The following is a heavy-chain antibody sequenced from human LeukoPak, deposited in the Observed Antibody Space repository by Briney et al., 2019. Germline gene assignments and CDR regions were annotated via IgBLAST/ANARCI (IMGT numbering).Heavy chain of an antibody. CDR1: RFTFSSYA. J-gene: IGHJ3*02. CDR3: AKDERSITIFGVVISDAFDI. V-gene: IGHV3-23*01. D-gene: IGHD3-3*01. Sequence: GGSLRLSCAASRFTFSSYAMSWVRQAPGKGLEWVSAISGSGGSTYYADSVKGRFTISRDNSKNTLYLQMNSLRAEDTAVYYCAKDERSITIFGVVISDAFDIWGQGTMVTVSS. CDR2: ISGSGGST.